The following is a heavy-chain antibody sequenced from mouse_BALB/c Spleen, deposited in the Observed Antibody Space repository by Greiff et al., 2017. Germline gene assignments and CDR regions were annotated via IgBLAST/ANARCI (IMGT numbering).Heavy chain of an antibody. V-gene: IGHV5-17*02. CDR3: ARSPNSLLRLRRAMDY. CDR2: ISSGSSTI. Sequence: EVQVVESGGGLVQPGGSRKLSCAASGFTFSSFGMHWVRQAPEQGLEWVAYISSGSSTIYYADKVKGRFTLSRDNPKNTLFLQMTSLRSEDTAMYYCARSPNSLLRLRRAMDYWGQGTSVTVSS. D-gene: IGHD1-2*01. CDR1: GFTFSSFG. J-gene: IGHJ4*01.